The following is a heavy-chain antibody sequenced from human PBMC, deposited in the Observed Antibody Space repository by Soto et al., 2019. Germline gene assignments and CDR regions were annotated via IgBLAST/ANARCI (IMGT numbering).Heavy chain of an antibody. D-gene: IGHD4-17*01. V-gene: IGHV4-39*01. CDR1: GGSISSSSYY. Sequence: QLQLQESGPGLVKPSETLSLTCTVSGGSISSSSYYWGWIRQPPGKGLEWIGSIYYSGSTYYNPSLKSRGNISVATSTNRFSLKLSSVTAADTAVYYCARRKHGDDDYWGQGTLVTVSS. J-gene: IGHJ4*02. CDR2: IYYSGST. CDR3: ARRKHGDDDY.